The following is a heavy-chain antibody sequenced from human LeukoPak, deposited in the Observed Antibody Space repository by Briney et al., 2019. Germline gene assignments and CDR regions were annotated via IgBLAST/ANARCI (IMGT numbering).Heavy chain of an antibody. CDR1: GGTFSSYA. Sequence: ASVKVSCKASGGTFSSYAISWVRQAPGQGPEWMGGIIPIFGTTNYAQKFQGRVTITADESTSTAYMELSSLRSEDTAVYYCARDVAVAGTDYFDYWGQGTLVTVSS. CDR3: ARDVAVAGTDYFDY. D-gene: IGHD6-19*01. CDR2: IIPIFGTT. J-gene: IGHJ4*02. V-gene: IGHV1-69*13.